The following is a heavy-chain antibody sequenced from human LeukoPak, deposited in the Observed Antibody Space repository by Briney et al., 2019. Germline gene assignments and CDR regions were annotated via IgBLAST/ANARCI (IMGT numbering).Heavy chain of an antibody. CDR3: ARHGGPYSSSWLDF. D-gene: IGHD6-13*01. Sequence: GSLRLSCAASGFTLSSYAMSWVRQAPGKGLEWIGYIYYSGSTNHNPSLKSRVTISVDTSKNQFSLKLSSVTAADTAVYYCARHGGPYSSSWLDFWGQGTLVTVSS. V-gene: IGHV4-59*08. J-gene: IGHJ4*02. CDR1: GFTLSSYA. CDR2: IYYSGST.